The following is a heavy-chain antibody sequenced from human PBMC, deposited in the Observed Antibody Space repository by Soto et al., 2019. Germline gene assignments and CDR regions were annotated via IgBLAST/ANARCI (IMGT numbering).Heavy chain of an antibody. Sequence: QLQLLESGPGLVKASDTLSLPCSVSGGSISTSRSCWAWIRQPPGKGREGLATTFTSVSTFYNPSLASPVSLSVDTSRNQFSLKLRSVTAAYTAVYYCARRPTTGDTDLWFDPWGQGTLVTVSS. J-gene: IGHJ5*02. CDR3: ARRPTTGDTDLWFDP. CDR1: GGSISTSRSC. V-gene: IGHV4-39*01. CDR2: TFTSVST. D-gene: IGHD2-21*01.